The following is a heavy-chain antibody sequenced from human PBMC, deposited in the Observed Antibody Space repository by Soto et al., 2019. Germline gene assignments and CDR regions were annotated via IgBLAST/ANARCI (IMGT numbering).Heavy chain of an antibody. Sequence: QVQLVQSGAEVKKPGSSVKVSCKASGGTFSSYAISWVRQAPGQGLEWMGGIIPIFGTANYAQKFQGRVKITAHESPRTADRELSSLRSEDTAVYYCARPGGTKLWLHSFDYWGPGTLVTVSS. CDR3: ARPGGTKLWLHSFDY. D-gene: IGHD5-18*01. V-gene: IGHV1-69*12. CDR2: IIPIFGTA. CDR1: GGTFSSYA. J-gene: IGHJ4*02.